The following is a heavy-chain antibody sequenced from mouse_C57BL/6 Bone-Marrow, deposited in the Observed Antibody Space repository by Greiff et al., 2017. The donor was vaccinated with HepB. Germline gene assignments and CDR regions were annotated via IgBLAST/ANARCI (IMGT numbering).Heavy chain of an antibody. CDR1: GYTFTSYW. J-gene: IGHJ2*01. Sequence: VQLQQPGAELVKPGASVKMSCKASGYTFTSYWITWVKQRPGQGLEWIGDIYPGSGSTNYNEKFKSKATLTVDTSSSTAYMQLSSLTSEDSAVYYCAKGAYGNAYCFDYWGQGTTLTVSS. CDR3: AKGAYGNAYCFDY. V-gene: IGHV1-55*01. CDR2: IYPGSGST. D-gene: IGHD2-10*02.